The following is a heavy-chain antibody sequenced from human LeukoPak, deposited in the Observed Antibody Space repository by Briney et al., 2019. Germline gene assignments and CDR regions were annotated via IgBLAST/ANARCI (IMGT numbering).Heavy chain of an antibody. V-gene: IGHV3-23*01. CDR1: GFTFSSYA. D-gene: IGHD1-1*01. J-gene: IGHJ5*02. CDR3: AKDQRTTTTTRGWFDP. CDR2: ISASGINT. Sequence: GGSLRLSCAASGFTFSSYAMSWVRQAPGKGLQWVSAISASGINTYYADSMKGRFAISRDNSRNTLYLQMNSLRTDDTAVYYCAKDQRTTTTTRGWFDPWGQGTLVTVSS.